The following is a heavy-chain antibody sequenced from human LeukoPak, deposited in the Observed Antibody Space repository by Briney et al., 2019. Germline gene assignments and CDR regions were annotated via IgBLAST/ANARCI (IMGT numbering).Heavy chain of an antibody. CDR2: ISVYNGNI. CDR1: GYTFTSYG. V-gene: IGHV1-18*01. CDR3: AIAQVPSGSYPSVYYFDY. J-gene: IGHJ4*02. Sequence: GASVKVSCKASGYTFTSYGINWVRQAPGQGLEWMGWISVYNGNINYAQKFQGRVTMTEDTSTDTAYMELSSLRSEDTAVYYCAIAQVPSGSYPSVYYFDYWGQGTLVTVSS. D-gene: IGHD1-26*01.